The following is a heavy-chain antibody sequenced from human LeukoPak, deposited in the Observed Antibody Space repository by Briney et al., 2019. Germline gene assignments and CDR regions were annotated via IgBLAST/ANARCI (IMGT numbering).Heavy chain of an antibody. J-gene: IGHJ4*02. CDR3: ARDGHGDLDC. CDR2: IFPILGLV. D-gene: IGHD4-17*01. Sequence: AASVKVSCKASGGTFSSYAISWVRQAPGQGLEWMGRIFPILGLVNYAQKFQGRVTITADKSTSTAYMELSSLRSEDTAVYYCARDGHGDLDCWGQGTLVTVSS. CDR1: GGTFSSYA. V-gene: IGHV1-69*04.